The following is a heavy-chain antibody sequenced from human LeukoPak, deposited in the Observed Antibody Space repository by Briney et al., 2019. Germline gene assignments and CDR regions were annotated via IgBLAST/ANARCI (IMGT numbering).Heavy chain of an antibody. CDR1: GGSISSYY. D-gene: IGHD6-13*01. CDR2: IYYSGST. J-gene: IGHJ5*02. V-gene: IGHV4-59*01. Sequence: SETLSLTCTVSGGSISSYYWSWIRQPPGKGLEWIGYIYYSGSTNYNPSLKSRVTISVGTSKHQFSLKLSSVTAADTAVYYCARDLAAAGTIAGFDPWGQGTLVTVSS. CDR3: ARDLAAAGTIAGFDP.